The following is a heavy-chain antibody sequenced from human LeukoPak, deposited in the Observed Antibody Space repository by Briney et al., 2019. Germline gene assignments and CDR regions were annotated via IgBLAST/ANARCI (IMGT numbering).Heavy chain of an antibody. D-gene: IGHD3-10*01. CDR3: AKDGSGPSDY. Sequence: PGGSLRLSCAASGFTFSSYAMSWVRQAPGKGLEWVSAISGNAGSTYYADSVKGRFTISRDNSKNTLYLQMNSLRAEDTAVYYCAKDGSGPSDYWGQGTLVTVSS. CDR2: ISGNAGST. V-gene: IGHV3-23*01. J-gene: IGHJ4*02. CDR1: GFTFSSYA.